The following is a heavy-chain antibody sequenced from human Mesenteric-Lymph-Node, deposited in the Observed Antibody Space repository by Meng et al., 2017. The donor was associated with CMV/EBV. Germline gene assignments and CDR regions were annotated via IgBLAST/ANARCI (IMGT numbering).Heavy chain of an antibody. D-gene: IGHD3-3*01. CDR3: ARESRDDFWSGQKGKFVY. Sequence: GESLKISCAASGFTFSSYSMNWVRQAPGKGLEWVSFIQFDESSKHYADSAKGRFALSRDNSKNTLYLQMNSLRVEDTAVYFCARESRDDFWSGQKGKFVYWGQGVLVTVSS. CDR1: GFTFSSYS. CDR2: IQFDESSK. V-gene: IGHV3-30*02. J-gene: IGHJ4*02.